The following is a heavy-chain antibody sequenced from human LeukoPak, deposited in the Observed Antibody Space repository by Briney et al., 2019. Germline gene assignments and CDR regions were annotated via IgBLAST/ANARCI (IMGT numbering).Heavy chain of an antibody. D-gene: IGHD4-11*01. J-gene: IGHJ6*03. CDR3: ARTNSKKAYYYYYMDV. V-gene: IGHV4-34*12. Sequence: PSETLSLTCAVYDGSFIGYYWTWVRQTPGKGLEWIGDTLHSGDPNYNPSLKSRVTISVDTSKNQFSLKLSSVTAADTAVYYCARTNSKKAYYYYYMDVWGKGTTVTVSS. CDR1: DGSFIGYY. CDR2: TLHSGDP.